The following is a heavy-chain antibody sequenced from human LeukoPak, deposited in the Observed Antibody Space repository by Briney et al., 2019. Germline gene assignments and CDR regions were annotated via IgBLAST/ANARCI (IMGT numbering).Heavy chain of an antibody. Sequence: ASVKVSCKASGYIFTSYDINWVRQATGQGLEWMGWMNPNSGNTGCAQKFQGRVTMTRNTSISTAYMELSSLRSEDTAVYYCARGRMWELLLLVYWGQGTLVTVSS. CDR1: GYIFTSYD. D-gene: IGHD1-26*01. J-gene: IGHJ4*02. CDR2: MNPNSGNT. V-gene: IGHV1-8*01. CDR3: ARGRMWELLLLVY.